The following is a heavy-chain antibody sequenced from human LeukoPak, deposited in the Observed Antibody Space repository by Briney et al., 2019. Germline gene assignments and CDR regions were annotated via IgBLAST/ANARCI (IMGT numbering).Heavy chain of an antibody. CDR1: GYSISSSSYY. J-gene: IGHJ6*02. CDR3: ARYCSSTNCPSFAPYGMDV. V-gene: IGHV4-39*01. D-gene: IGHD2-2*01. CDR2: IYYSGRT. Sequence: PSETLSLTCTVSGYSISSSSYYWGWIRQSPGKGLEWIGSIYYSGRTYYNPSLKSRVTISVDTSKNQFSLKLSSVTAADTAVYYCARYCSSTNCPSFAPYGMDVWGQGTTVTVSS.